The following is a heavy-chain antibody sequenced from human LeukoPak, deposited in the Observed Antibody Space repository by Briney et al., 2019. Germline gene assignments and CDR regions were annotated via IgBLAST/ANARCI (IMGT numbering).Heavy chain of an antibody. Sequence: GGSLRLSCSASGFSSSSYEMNWVRQAPGKGLEWISYITGSGDTIYYADSVKGRFTISRDNAKNSLYLQMNSLRAEDTAVYYCARVVRGTEAKIVVVPAAISWFDPWGQGTLVTVSS. CDR1: GFSSSSYE. V-gene: IGHV3-48*03. D-gene: IGHD2-2*02. CDR3: ARVVRGTEAKIVVVPAAISWFDP. CDR2: ITGSGDTI. J-gene: IGHJ5*02.